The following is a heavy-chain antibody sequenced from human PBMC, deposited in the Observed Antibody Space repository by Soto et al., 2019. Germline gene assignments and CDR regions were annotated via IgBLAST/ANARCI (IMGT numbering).Heavy chain of an antibody. CDR3: ARRKDIVVVVAATEDMYNWFDP. J-gene: IGHJ5*02. D-gene: IGHD2-15*01. V-gene: IGHV3-7*05. Sequence: GGSLRLSCAASGFTFSSYWMSWVRQAPGKGLEWVANIKQDGSEKYYVDSVKGRFTISRDNAKNSLYLQMNSLRAEDTAVYYCARRKDIVVVVAATEDMYNWFDPWGQGTLVTVSS. CDR2: IKQDGSEK. CDR1: GFTFSSYW.